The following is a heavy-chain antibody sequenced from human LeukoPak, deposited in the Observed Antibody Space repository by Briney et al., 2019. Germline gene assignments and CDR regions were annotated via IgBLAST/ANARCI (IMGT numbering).Heavy chain of an antibody. J-gene: IGHJ4*02. V-gene: IGHV3-21*04. D-gene: IGHD1-14*01. Sequence: GGSLRLSCAASGFTFDDYGMSWVRQAPGKGLEWVSSISSTSSDIYYAESVKGRFTISRDNAKNSLYLQMNSLRAEDTAIYYCAKPARTDYADYWGQGALVTVSS. CDR1: GFTFDDYG. CDR2: ISSTSSDI. CDR3: AKPARTDYADY.